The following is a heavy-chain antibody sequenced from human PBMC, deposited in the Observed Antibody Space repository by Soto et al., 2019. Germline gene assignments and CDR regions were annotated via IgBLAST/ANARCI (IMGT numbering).Heavy chain of an antibody. CDR3: ARGGSGYQEDAFDI. CDR1: GGTFSSYA. J-gene: IGHJ3*02. Sequence: SVKVSCKASGGTFSSYAISWVRQAPGQGLEWMGGSIPIFGTANYAQKFQGRVTITADESTSTAYMELSSLRSEDTAVYYCARGGSGYQEDAFDIWGQGTMVTVAS. D-gene: IGHD3-22*01. CDR2: SIPIFGTA. V-gene: IGHV1-69*13.